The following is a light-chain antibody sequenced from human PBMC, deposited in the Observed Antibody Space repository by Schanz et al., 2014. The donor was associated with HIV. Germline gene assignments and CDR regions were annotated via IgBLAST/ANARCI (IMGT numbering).Light chain of an antibody. CDR2: DVT. V-gene: IGLV2-14*03. CDR1: NSDVGNYNY. Sequence: QSALTQPASVSGSLGQAITISCTGTNSDVGNYNYVSWYQQHPGKAPKLIIYDVTNRPSGVSSRFSGSKSGNTASLTISGLQAEDEADYYCCSYAGSSTYVFGTGTKLTVL. CDR3: CSYAGSSTYV. J-gene: IGLJ1*01.